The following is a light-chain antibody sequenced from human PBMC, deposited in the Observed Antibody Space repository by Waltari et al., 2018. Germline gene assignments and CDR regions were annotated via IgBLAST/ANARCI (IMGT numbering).Light chain of an antibody. CDR3: NSRDSSGTHVV. V-gene: IGLV3-19*01. CDR2: GKN. J-gene: IGLJ2*01. CDR1: GLRRYY. Sequence: SSELTQEPAVSVALGHTVRITCQVEGLRRYYASGHQQKPGQAPVIVSYGKNKRPSAIPDRVSGPSLGNSASVTTTGAQAEAEAAYSCNSRDSSGTHVVFGGGTKLTVL.